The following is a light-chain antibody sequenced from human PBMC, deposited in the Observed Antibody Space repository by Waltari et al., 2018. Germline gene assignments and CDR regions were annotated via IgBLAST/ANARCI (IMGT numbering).Light chain of an antibody. CDR2: NTN. CDR1: IGAVNSGYY. J-gene: IGLJ3*02. CDR3: LLYFGGAHLV. V-gene: IGLV7-43*01. Sequence: QTVVTQAPSLTVSPGGTVPLPCASSIGAVNSGYYPNWCQQKPGQAPRSLIYNTNNKHPWTPARFSGSLLGGKAALTLSSVQPEDEADYYCLLYFGGAHLVFGGGTKLTVL.